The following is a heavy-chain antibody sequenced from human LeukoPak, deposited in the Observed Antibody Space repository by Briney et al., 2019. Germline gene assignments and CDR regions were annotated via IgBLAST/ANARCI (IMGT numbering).Heavy chain of an antibody. CDR2: INPSGGST. Sequence: ASVKVSCKASGYPFTSYYMHWVRQAPGQGLEWMGIINPSGGSTSYAQKFQDRVTMTRDTSTSTVYMELTSLRSEDTAVYYCARDGNYYGSGSYYNWFDPWGQGTLVTVSS. D-gene: IGHD3-10*01. J-gene: IGHJ5*02. V-gene: IGHV1-46*01. CDR1: GYPFTSYY. CDR3: ARDGNYYGSGSYYNWFDP.